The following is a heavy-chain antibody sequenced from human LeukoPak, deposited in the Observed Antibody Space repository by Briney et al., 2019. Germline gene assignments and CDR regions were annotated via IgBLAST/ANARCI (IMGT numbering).Heavy chain of an antibody. CDR1: GGTFSSYA. V-gene: IGHV1-69*04. CDR2: IIPILGIA. J-gene: IGHJ6*02. Sequence: ASVKVSCKASGGTFSSYAISWVRQAPGQGLEWMGRIIPILGIANYAQKFQGRVTITADKSTSTAYMELSSLRSEDTAVYYCARDINIVVVAAATIYGMDVWGQGTTVTVSS. D-gene: IGHD2-15*01. CDR3: ARDINIVVVAAATIYGMDV.